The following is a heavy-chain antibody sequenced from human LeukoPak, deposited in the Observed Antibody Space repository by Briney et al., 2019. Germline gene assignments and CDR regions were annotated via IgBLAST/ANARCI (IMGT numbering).Heavy chain of an antibody. Sequence: SETLSLTCTVSGGSISSYYWSWIRQPPGKALEWIGYIYYSGSTNYDPSLKSRVTISVDTSKNQFSLKLSSVTAADTAVYYCARRHLSGYYFGYWGQGTLVTVSS. D-gene: IGHD3-10*01. V-gene: IGHV4-59*08. J-gene: IGHJ4*02. CDR3: ARRHLSGYYFGY. CDR2: IYYSGST. CDR1: GGSISSYY.